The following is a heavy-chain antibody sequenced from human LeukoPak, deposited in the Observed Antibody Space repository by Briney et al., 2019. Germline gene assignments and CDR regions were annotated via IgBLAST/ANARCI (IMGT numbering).Heavy chain of an antibody. Sequence: ASVKVSCKASGYTFTSDDINWVRQANGQGLEWMGWMNPNSGNTGYAQKFQGRVTITRNTSISTAYMELSSLRSEDTAVYYCARSRCTNGVCYEWLDAFDIWGQGTMVTVSS. J-gene: IGHJ3*02. CDR3: ARSRCTNGVCYEWLDAFDI. CDR2: MNPNSGNT. V-gene: IGHV1-8*03. D-gene: IGHD2-8*01. CDR1: GYTFTSDD.